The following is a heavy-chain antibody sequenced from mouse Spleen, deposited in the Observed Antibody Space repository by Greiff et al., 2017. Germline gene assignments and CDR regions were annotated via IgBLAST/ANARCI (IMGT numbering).Heavy chain of an antibody. CDR3: AIGGYDGFPLAY. V-gene: IGHV1-74*01. Sequence: QVQLQQPGAELVKPGASAKVSCKASGYTFTSYWMHWVKQRPGQGLEWIGRIHPSDSDTNYNQKFKGKATLTVDKSSSTAYMQLSSLTSEDSAVYYCAIGGYDGFPLAYWGQGTLVTVSA. CDR1: GYTFTSYW. D-gene: IGHD2-3*01. CDR2: IHPSDSDT. J-gene: IGHJ3*01.